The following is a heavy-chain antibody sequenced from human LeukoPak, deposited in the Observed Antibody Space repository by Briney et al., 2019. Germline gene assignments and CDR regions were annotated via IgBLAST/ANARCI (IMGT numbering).Heavy chain of an antibody. V-gene: IGHV5-51*01. CDR1: GYSFTSYW. J-gene: IGHJ4*02. CDR3: ARGTIDQYSGSEYYFDY. D-gene: IGHD1-26*01. Sequence: GESLKISCKGSGYSFTSYWIGWVRQMPGKGLEWMGITYPGDSDTRYSPSFQGQVTISADKSISTAYLQWSSLKASDTAMYYCARGTIDQYSGSEYYFDYWGQGTLVTVSS. CDR2: TYPGDSDT.